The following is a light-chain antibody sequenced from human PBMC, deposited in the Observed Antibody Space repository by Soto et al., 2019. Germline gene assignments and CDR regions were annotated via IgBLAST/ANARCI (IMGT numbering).Light chain of an antibody. V-gene: IGLV2-11*01. CDR3: CSYAGSYTLV. CDR1: SSDVGGYHY. Sequence: QSVLTQPRSVSGSPGQSVTLSCTGTSSDVGGYHYVPWYQHHPGESPKIIIYDVNKRPSGIPDRFSGSMTVNTDSLTISGLQTEDEADYYCCSYAGSYTLVFGGGSKVTGL. CDR2: DVN. J-gene: IGLJ2*01.